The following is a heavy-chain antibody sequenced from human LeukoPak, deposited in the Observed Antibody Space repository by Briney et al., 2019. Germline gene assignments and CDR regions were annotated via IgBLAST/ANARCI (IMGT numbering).Heavy chain of an antibody. CDR3: ARLYYDSSGYYPFDY. V-gene: IGHV4-59*08. CDR1: GGSISSYY. CDR2: IYYSGST. D-gene: IGHD3-22*01. J-gene: IGHJ4*02. Sequence: SETLSLTCTVSGGSISSYYWSWIRQPPGKGLEWIGYIYYSGSTNYNPSLRSRVTISVDTSKDQFSLKLSSVTAADTAVYYCARLYYDSSGYYPFDYWGQGTLVTVSS.